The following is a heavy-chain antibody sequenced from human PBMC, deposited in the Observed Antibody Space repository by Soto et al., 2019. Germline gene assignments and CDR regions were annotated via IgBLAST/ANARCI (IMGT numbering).Heavy chain of an antibody. V-gene: IGHV3-33*01. D-gene: IGHD3-10*01. J-gene: IGHJ5*02. CDR1: GFTFSSYG. CDR2: IWYDGSNK. CDR3: ARDSGSGSDFGWFDP. Sequence: QVQLVESGGGVVQPGRSLRLSCAASGFTFSSYGMHWVRQAPGKGLEWVAVIWYDGSNKYYADSVKGRFTISRDNSKNTLYLQMNSLRAEDTAVYYCARDSGSGSDFGWFDPWGQGTLVTVSS.